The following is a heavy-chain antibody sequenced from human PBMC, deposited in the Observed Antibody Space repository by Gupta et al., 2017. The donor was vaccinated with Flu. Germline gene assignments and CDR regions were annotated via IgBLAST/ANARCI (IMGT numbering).Heavy chain of an antibody. CDR3: ARASSSWLNFDY. CDR1: GGSISSYY. V-gene: IGHV4-59*08. J-gene: IGHJ4*02. D-gene: IGHD6-13*01. CDR2: IYYSGST. Sequence: QVQLQESGPGLVKPSETLSLTCTVSGGSISSYYWSWIRQPPGKGLEWIGYIYYSGSTNYNPSLKSRVTISVDTSKNQFSLKLSSVTAADTAVYYCARASSSWLNFDYWGQGTLVTVSS.